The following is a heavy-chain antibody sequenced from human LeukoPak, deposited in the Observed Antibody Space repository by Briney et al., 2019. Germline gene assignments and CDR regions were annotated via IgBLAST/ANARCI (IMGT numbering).Heavy chain of an antibody. CDR2: INHSGST. D-gene: IGHD1-20*01. V-gene: IGHV4-34*01. CDR3: ARGRGITGNARSWFDP. J-gene: IGHJ5*02. CDR1: GGSFSGYY. Sequence: PSVTLSLTCAVYGGSFSGYYWSWIRQPPGKGLEWIGEINHSGSTNYNPSLKSRVTISVDTSKNQFSLKLSSVTAADTAVYYCARGRGITGNARSWFDPWGQGTLVTVSS.